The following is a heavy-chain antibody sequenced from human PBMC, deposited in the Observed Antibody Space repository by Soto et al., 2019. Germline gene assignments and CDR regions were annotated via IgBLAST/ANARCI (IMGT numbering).Heavy chain of an antibody. CDR2: IYYSGST. D-gene: IGHD3-10*01. J-gene: IGHJ4*02. CDR1: GGSISSSSYY. CDR3: ARQLRWASSMVRGTALDY. V-gene: IGHV4-39*01. Sequence: PSETLSLTCTVSGGSISSSSYYWGWIRQPPGKGLEWIGSIYYSGSTYYSPSLKSRVTISVDTSKNQFSLKLSSVTAADTAVYYCARQLRWASSMVRGTALDYWGQGTLVTVSS.